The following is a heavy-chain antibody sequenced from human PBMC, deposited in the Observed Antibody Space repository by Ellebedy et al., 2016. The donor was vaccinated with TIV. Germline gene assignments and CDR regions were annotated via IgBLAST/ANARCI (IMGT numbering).Heavy chain of an antibody. V-gene: IGHV5-51*01. CDR2: IYPGDSDT. CDR3: ARAGYSSGWYPVY. CDR1: GYSFTNYF. J-gene: IGHJ4*02. Sequence: GESLKISCKGSGYSFTNYFLGWVRQMPGKGLEWMGIIYPGDSDTRYSPSFQGQVTISADKSTSTAYLQWNSLKASDTAMYYCARAGYSSGWYPVYWGQGTLVTVSS. D-gene: IGHD6-13*01.